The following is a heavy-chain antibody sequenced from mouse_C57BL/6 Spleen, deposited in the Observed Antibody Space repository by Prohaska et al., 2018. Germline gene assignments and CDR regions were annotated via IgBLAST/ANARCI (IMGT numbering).Heavy chain of an antibody. CDR2: INPTDCST. CDR3: ARDSPAHYYYGMDV. Sequence: LERMWIINPTDCSTSYAQKFQGRVIMTRDTSTSTVYMELSSLRSEDTAVYYCARDSPAHYYYGMDVWGQGTTVTVSS. D-gene: IGHD1-1*01. V-gene: IGHV1-18*01. J-gene: IGHJ1*01.